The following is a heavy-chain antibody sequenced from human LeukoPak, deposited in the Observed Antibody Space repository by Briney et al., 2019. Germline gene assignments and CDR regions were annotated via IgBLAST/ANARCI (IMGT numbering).Heavy chain of an antibody. CDR1: GYTFTGYY. CDR2: INPNSGGT. V-gene: IGHV1-2*02. D-gene: IGHD6-19*01. Sequence: ASVKVSCKASGYTFTGYYMHWVRQAPGQGLEWMGWINPNSGGTNYAQKFQGRVTMTRDTSISTAYMELSRLRSDDTAVYYCARGYLSSIAVARYYYGTDVWGQGTTVTVSS. J-gene: IGHJ6*02. CDR3: ARGYLSSIAVARYYYGTDV.